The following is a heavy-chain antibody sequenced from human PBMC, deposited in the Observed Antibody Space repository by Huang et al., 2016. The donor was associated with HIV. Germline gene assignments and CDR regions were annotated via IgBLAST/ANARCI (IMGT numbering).Heavy chain of an antibody. V-gene: IGHV3-23*01. J-gene: IGHJ3*02. D-gene: IGHD3-3*01. CDR2: TTASGGST. CDR3: AKHLGGRRGFTFIVLFGAFDM. Sequence: EVQLLESGGGLAQPGGSLRLSCTASGFTFGSYAMNWVRQAPCEGLEWVSGTTASGGSTYYAKSGKGRFTISRDNSKNTLYLQMNSLRAEDTTLYYCAKHLGGRRGFTFIVLFGAFDMWGQGTMVTVSS. CDR1: GFTFGSYA.